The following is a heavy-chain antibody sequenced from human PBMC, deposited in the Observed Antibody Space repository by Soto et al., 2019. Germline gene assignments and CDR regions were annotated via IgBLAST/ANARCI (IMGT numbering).Heavy chain of an antibody. Sequence: QVRLVQSGAEVKKPGASVKVSCKASGYTFTTYDVNWMRQATGQGPEWLGWLNPYIGYTGYAKQLQGRVTLTRDTSMNTAYVEQSSPTYVDTGVYYCGKNREETGDFDHWSQGTPVTTSP. CDR3: GKNREETGDFDH. D-gene: IGHD7-27*01. J-gene: IGHJ4*02. V-gene: IGHV1-8*02. CDR1: GYTFTTYD. CDR2: LNPYIGYT.